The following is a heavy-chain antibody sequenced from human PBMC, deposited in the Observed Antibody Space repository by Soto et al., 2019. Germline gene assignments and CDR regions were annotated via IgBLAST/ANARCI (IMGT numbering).Heavy chain of an antibody. J-gene: IGHJ3*02. Sequence: GGSLRLSCAASGFTFDNYAMSWVRQAPGKGLEWVSTISGNGRVTYYADSVKGRFTISRDNSKNTLYLQMNSLRAEDTAVYYCATKIQPRAGDAFDIWGQGTMVTVSS. V-gene: IGHV3-23*01. CDR2: ISGNGRVT. CDR1: GFTFDNYA. CDR3: ATKIQPRAGDAFDI. D-gene: IGHD5-18*01.